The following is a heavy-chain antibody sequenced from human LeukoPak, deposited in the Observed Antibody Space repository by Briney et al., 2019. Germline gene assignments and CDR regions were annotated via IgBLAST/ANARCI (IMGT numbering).Heavy chain of an antibody. CDR2: INHSRST. D-gene: IGHD3-22*01. CDR3: ARGRYYYDSSGYYYDY. CDR1: GGSFSGYY. J-gene: IGHJ4*02. V-gene: IGHV4-34*01. Sequence: SETLSLTCAVYGGSFSGYYWSWIRQPPGKGLEWIEEINHSRSTNYNPSLKSRVTISVDTSKNQFSLKLSSVTAADTAVYYCARGRYYYDSSGYYYDYWGQGTLVTVSS.